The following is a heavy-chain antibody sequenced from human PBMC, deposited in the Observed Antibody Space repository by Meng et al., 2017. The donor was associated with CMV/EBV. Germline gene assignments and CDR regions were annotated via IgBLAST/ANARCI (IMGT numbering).Heavy chain of an antibody. D-gene: IGHD3-3*01. Sequence: GGSLRLSCAASGFTFSNYWMTWVRRAPGKGLEWVANIKQDGSEKYYVDSVKGRFTISRDNAKNSLYLQMNSLRAEDTAVYYCARHLAAIFGVDAFDIWGQGTMVTVSS. V-gene: IGHV3-7*03. CDR1: GFTFSNYW. CDR2: IKQDGSEK. CDR3: ARHLAAIFGVDAFDI. J-gene: IGHJ3*02.